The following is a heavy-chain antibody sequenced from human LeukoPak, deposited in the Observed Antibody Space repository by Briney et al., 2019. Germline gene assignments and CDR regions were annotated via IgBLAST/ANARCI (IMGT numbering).Heavy chain of an antibody. CDR2: INPSGGGT. CDR1: GYTFTTYY. J-gene: IGHJ5*02. Sequence: ASVKISCKASGYTFTTYYIHWVRQAPGQGLEWMGIINPSGGGTTYAQKFQGRVTMTRDTSTSTVYMELSSLRSEDTAVYYCARVPVTIFGVVKWFDPWGQGTLVTVSS. D-gene: IGHD3-3*01. CDR3: ARVPVTIFGVVKWFDP. V-gene: IGHV1-46*01.